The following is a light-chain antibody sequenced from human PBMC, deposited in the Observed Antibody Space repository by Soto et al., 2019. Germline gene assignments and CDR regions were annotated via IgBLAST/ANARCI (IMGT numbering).Light chain of an antibody. Sequence: QSVLTQPASVSVSPGQSITIPCTGTNSDVGAYNYVSWYQHHPGKAPKLMIYEVFIRPSGVSSRFSGSKSGSTASLTISGLQAEDEADYYCSSYTTTNTLYVFGTGTKVTVL. J-gene: IGLJ1*01. CDR2: EVF. CDR1: NSDVGAYNY. CDR3: SSYTTTNTLYV. V-gene: IGLV2-14*01.